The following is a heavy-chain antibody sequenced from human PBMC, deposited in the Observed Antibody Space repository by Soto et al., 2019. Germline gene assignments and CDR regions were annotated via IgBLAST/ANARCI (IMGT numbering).Heavy chain of an antibody. J-gene: IGHJ4*02. CDR2: INPILSMS. CDR3: ASSYGSGYRAFDS. CDR1: GDTFTFYS. D-gene: IGHD3-10*01. Sequence: QVQLVQSGAEVKRPGSSVKVSCKASGDTFTFYSINWVRQAPGLGLEWMGRINPILSMSNYAQRFQGRVTMTADKSTSTAYMEISSLRSEDTASYYCASSYGSGYRAFDSWGQGALVTVSS. V-gene: IGHV1-69*02.